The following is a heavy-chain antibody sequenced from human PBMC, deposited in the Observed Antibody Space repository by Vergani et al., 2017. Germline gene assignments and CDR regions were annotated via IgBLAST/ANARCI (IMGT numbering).Heavy chain of an antibody. CDR3: AGDTHSWQRADR. Sequence: QVQLQESGPGLVKSSETLSLTCSVSFDSIRNLYCNWILQAPGKGLEWIGSLSTTGGATHASHNPSLKSPVSISVDTSKGQFSLRLTSVTAADSAVYYCAGDTHSWQRADRWGQGLLVSVSS. CDR1: FDSIRNLY. CDR2: LSTTGGA. D-gene: IGHD6-13*01. J-gene: IGHJ5*02. V-gene: IGHV4-59*11.